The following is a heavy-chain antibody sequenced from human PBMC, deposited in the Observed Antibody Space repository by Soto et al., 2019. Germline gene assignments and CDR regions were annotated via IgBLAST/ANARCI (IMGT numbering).Heavy chain of an antibody. D-gene: IGHD3-9*01. Sequence: QVQLQESGPGLVKPSQTLSLTCTVSGASISSGDDYWSWIRQPPGKGLEWIGYTHYSGSVNYNPSLKSRVTISADAYRSHVALILKSVTAADTAVYYCGRHGNYDIGWFDPWGQGILVTVSS. CDR1: GASISSGDDY. CDR2: THYSGSV. J-gene: IGHJ5*02. CDR3: GRHGNYDIGWFDP. V-gene: IGHV4-30-4*01.